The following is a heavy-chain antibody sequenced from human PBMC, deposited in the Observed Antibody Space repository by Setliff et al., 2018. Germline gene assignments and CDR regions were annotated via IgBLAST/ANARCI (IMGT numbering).Heavy chain of an antibody. CDR3: ARAYYYALGNSHNYYLDV. V-gene: IGHV4-59*12. CDR1: GGSISSYY. Sequence: SETLSLTSTVCGGSISSYYWTWIRQPPGKGLEWIGYFSHSGSTNYKPSLKGRLTMTSDTSRNQLSLELTSVSAADTAIYYCARAYYYALGNSHNYYLDVWGKGTAVTVSS. D-gene: IGHD3-10*01. CDR2: FSHSGST. J-gene: IGHJ6*03.